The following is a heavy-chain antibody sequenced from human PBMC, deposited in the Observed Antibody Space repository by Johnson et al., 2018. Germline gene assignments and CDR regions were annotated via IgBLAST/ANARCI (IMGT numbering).Heavy chain of an antibody. CDR3: PTDCLRARGKNGWGALDI. Sequence: VQLVESGGGLVKPGGSLRLSCAASGFTFSNALMNWVRQAPGKGLEWVGRIKSKTDGGTTDYAAPVKGRFTISRDDSMNTLYLQMNSPKIEDTAVYYCPTDCLRARGKNGWGALDIWGQGIMVTVSS. CDR1: GFTFSNAL. V-gene: IGHV3-15*07. J-gene: IGHJ3*02. D-gene: IGHD6-19*01. CDR2: IKSKTDGGTT.